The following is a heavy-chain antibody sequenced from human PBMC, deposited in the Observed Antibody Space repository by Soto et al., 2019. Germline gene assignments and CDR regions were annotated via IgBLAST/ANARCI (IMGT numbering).Heavy chain of an antibody. CDR1: GGSISSYY. V-gene: IGHV4-59*01. D-gene: IGHD4-17*01. J-gene: IGHJ4*02. CDR3: AISTSSTVTYYFDY. Sequence: PSETLSLTCTVSGGSISSYYWSWIRQPPGKGLEWIGYIYYSGSTNYNPSLKSRVTISVDTSKNQFSLKLSSVTAADTAVYYCAISTSSTVTYYFDYRGQGTLVTVSS. CDR2: IYYSGST.